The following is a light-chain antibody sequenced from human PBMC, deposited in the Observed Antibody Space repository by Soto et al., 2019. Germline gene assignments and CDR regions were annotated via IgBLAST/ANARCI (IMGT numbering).Light chain of an antibody. CDR2: GAS. J-gene: IGKJ1*01. CDR1: QGVSSN. Sequence: EIVMTQSPATLSVSPGERATLSCRASQGVSSNLAWYQQKPGQAPRLLNYGASTRATGIPARFSGRGSGTEFTLTIRSLQSEDWVVYYCQQYNNWPPWTFGQGTKVEIK. V-gene: IGKV3-15*01. CDR3: QQYNNWPPWT.